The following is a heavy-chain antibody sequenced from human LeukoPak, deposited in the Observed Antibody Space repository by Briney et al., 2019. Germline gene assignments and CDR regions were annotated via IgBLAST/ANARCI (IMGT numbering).Heavy chain of an antibody. Sequence: GGSLRLSCAASGFTFSSYSMNWVRQAPGKGLEWVSSISSSSSYIYYADSVKGRFTISRDNAKNSLYLQMNSLRAEDTAVYYCARGDILTGYYLDYWGQGTLVTVSS. CDR3: ARGDILTGYYLDY. CDR2: ISSSSSYI. V-gene: IGHV3-21*01. D-gene: IGHD3-9*01. CDR1: GFTFSSYS. J-gene: IGHJ4*02.